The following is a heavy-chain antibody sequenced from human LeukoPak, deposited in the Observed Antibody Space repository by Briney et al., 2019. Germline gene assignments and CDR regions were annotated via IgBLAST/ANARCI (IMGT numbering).Heavy chain of an antibody. J-gene: IGHJ4*02. D-gene: IGHD1-1*01. V-gene: IGHV3-21*01. CDR3: ARDHWNEPFDY. Sequence: PGGSLRLSCAASGFTFSSYSMNWVRQAPGKRLEWVSSISSSSSYIYYADSVKGRFTISRDNAKNSLYLQMNSLRAEDTAVYYCARDHWNEPFDYWGQGTLVTVSS. CDR1: GFTFSSYS. CDR2: ISSSSSYI.